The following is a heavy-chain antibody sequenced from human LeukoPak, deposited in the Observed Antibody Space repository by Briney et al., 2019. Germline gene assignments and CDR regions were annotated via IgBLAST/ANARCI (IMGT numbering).Heavy chain of an antibody. J-gene: IGHJ4*02. V-gene: IGHV3-23*01. CDR1: GFTFSSYA. D-gene: IGHD5-12*01. CDR2: ISGSGGTT. Sequence: PGGSLRLSCAASGFTFSSYAMSWVRQAPWKGLEWVSAISGSGGTTYYADSVKGRFTISRDNAKNSLYLQMNSLRVEDTAVYYCARGSGYDAPMPKLSDHWGQGTLVTVSS. CDR3: ARGSGYDAPMPKLSDH.